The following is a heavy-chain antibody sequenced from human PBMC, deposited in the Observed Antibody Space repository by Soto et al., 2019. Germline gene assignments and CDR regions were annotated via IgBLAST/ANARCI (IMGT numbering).Heavy chain of an antibody. J-gene: IGHJ4*02. V-gene: IGHV3-11*06. CDR3: ARIRDGYNVYFDY. Sequence: QVQLVESGGGLVKPGGSLRLSCAASGFTFSDYYMSWIRQAPVKGLEWVSHISSSSRYTNYADSVKGRFTISGDNTNNSLYLQMNSLRAEDTAVYHCARIRDGYNVYFDYRGQGTLVTVSS. D-gene: IGHD5-12*01. CDR2: ISSSSRYT. CDR1: GFTFSDYY.